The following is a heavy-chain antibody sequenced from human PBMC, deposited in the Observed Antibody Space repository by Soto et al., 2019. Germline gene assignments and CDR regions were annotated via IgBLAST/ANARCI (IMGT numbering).Heavy chain of an antibody. CDR2: INHSGST. Sequence: SETLSLTCAVYGGSFSGYYWSWIRQPPGKGLEWTGEINHSGSTNYNPSLKSRVTISVDTSKNQFSLKLSSVTAADTAVYYCASPSRIAAAGTSYWGQGTLVTVSS. V-gene: IGHV4-34*01. CDR3: ASPSRIAAAGTSY. CDR1: GGSFSGYY. D-gene: IGHD6-13*01. J-gene: IGHJ4*02.